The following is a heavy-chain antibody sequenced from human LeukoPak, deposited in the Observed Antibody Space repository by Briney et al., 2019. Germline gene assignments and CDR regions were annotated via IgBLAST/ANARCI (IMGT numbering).Heavy chain of an antibody. CDR3: ARESSGYYLDY. CDR2: IYPGGST. Sequence: GGSLRLSCAASGFTVSSNYMSWVRQAPGKGPECVSVIYPGGSTYYADSVKGRFTISRDDSKNTLYLQMNSLSAEDTAVYYCARESSGYYLDYWGQGTLVTVSS. D-gene: IGHD6-25*01. CDR1: GFTVSSNY. V-gene: IGHV3-53*01. J-gene: IGHJ4*02.